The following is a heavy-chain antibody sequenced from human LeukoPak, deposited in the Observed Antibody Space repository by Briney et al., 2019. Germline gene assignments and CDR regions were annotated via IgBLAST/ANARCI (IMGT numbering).Heavy chain of an antibody. V-gene: IGHV4-34*01. J-gene: IGHJ1*01. Sequence: PSETLSLTCAVYGGSFSGYYWSWIRQPPGKGLEWFGEINHSGSTNYNPSLKSRVTISVDTSKNQFSLKLSSVTAADTAVYYCARRGARPYFQHWGQGTLVTVSS. CDR2: INHSGST. CDR1: GGSFSGYY. D-gene: IGHD6-6*01. CDR3: ARRGARPYFQH.